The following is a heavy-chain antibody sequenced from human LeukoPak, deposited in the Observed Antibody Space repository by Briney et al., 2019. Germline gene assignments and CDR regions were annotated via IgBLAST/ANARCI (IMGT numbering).Heavy chain of an antibody. V-gene: IGHV4-38-2*02. CDR2: INHSGST. Sequence: SETLSLTCTVSGYSISSGYYWGWIRQPPGKGLEWIGEINHSGSTNYNPSLKSRVTISVDTSKNQFSLKLSSVTAADTAVYYCARMGYSSGWYNLEFYFDYWGQGTLVTVSS. CDR1: GYSISSGYY. CDR3: ARMGYSSGWYNLEFYFDY. J-gene: IGHJ4*02. D-gene: IGHD6-19*01.